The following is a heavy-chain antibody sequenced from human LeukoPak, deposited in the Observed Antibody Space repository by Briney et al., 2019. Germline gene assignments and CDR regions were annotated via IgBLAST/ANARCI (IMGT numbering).Heavy chain of an antibody. J-gene: IGHJ4*02. CDR3: ARRGSSGYGVFDY. CDR1: GDSISSYY. Sequence: SETLSLTCTVSGDSISSYYWTWIRQPPGKGLEWIGYSGNTNYNPSLKSRVTISVDTSKNQFSLKLTSVTAADTAVYYCARRGSSGYGVFDYWGQGIPVTVSS. V-gene: IGHV4-59*01. CDR2: SGNT. D-gene: IGHD3-22*01.